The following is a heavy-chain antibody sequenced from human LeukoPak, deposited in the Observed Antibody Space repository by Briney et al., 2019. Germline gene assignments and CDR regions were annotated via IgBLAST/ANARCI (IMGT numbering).Heavy chain of an antibody. V-gene: IGHV3-13*01. CDR2: LGSAGDK. J-gene: IGHJ6*02. D-gene: IGHD3/OR15-3a*01. CDR1: GFTPSDYD. Sequence: GGSLRLSCAASGFTPSDYDIHWVRQAIGKGLDWVSGLGSAGDKYHAGSERGRFTISREDAENSVYLQMNGPRPEDTAIYYCARAKRETSTRPWTSGMDVWGQGTTVTVSS. CDR3: ARAKRETSTRPWTSGMDV.